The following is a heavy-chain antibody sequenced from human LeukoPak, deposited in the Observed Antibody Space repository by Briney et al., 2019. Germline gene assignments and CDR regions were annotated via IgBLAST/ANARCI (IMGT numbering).Heavy chain of an antibody. CDR2: MNPNSSNT. D-gene: IGHD1-14*01. CDR1: GYTFTSYG. Sequence: GASVKVSCKASGYTFTSYGINWLRQATGQGLEWMGWMNPNSSNTGYAQKFQGRVTMTRNTSIGTAYMELSSLRSEDTAIYYCVRVPPRTTNYAYWGQGTLVTVSS. CDR3: VRVPPRTTNYAY. V-gene: IGHV1-8*01. J-gene: IGHJ4*02.